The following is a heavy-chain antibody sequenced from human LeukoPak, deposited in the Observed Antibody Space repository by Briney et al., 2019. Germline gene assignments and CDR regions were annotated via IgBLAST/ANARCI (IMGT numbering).Heavy chain of an antibody. CDR2: INHSGST. D-gene: IGHD1-26*01. CDR1: GGSFSGYY. V-gene: IGHV4-34*01. CDR3: ARVVGAISDY. Sequence: SETLSLTCAVYGGSFSGYYRSWIRQPPGKGLEWIGEINHSGSTNYNPSLKSRVTISVDTSKNQFSLKLSSVTAADTAVYYCARVVGAISDYWGQGTLVTVSS. J-gene: IGHJ4*02.